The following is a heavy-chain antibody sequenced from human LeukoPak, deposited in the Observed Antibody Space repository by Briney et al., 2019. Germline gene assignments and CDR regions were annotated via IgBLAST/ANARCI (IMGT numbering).Heavy chain of an antibody. D-gene: IGHD6-19*01. CDR1: GGSISSYY. J-gene: IGHJ4*02. CDR2: IYYSGST. V-gene: IGHV4-59*01. Sequence: PSXXLSLTCTVSGGSISSYYWSWIPQPPGKGLEWIEYIYYSGSTNYNPSLKSRVTISVDTSKNQFSLKLSSVTAADTAVYYCASLAVAAYTGADYWGQGTLVTVSS. CDR3: ASLAVAAYTGADY.